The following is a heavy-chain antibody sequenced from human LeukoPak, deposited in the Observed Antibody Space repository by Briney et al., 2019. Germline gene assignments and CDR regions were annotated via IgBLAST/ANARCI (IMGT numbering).Heavy chain of an antibody. CDR3: AKKMSTTNSREFDY. CDR1: GFTFSSYA. Sequence: GGSLRLSCAASGFTFSSYAMSWVRQAPGTGLEWVSAITGSGYNTYYIDSVKGRFTISRDNSKNTLYLQMNSLRAEDTAVYYCAKKMSTTNSREFDYWGQGTLVTVSS. D-gene: IGHD4-11*01. V-gene: IGHV3-23*01. CDR2: ITGSGYNT. J-gene: IGHJ4*02.